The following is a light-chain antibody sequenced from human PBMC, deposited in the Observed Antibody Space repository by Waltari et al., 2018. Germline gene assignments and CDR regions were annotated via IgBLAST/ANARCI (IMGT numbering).Light chain of an antibody. CDR2: AIS. V-gene: IGKV1-6*01. CDR1: QDVGSD. CDR3: LQDYSPSYS. Sequence: AIRMTQSPSSLSASTGDRVTITCRASQDVGSDLGWYQQIPGRAPKLLIYAISTLQNGVSSRFSGGGSGTYFTLTISDLQPEDSATYFCLQDYSPSYSFGQGTNLQI. J-gene: IGKJ2*01.